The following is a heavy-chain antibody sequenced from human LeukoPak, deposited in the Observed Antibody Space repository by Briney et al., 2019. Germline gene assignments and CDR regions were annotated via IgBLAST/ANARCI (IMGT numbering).Heavy chain of an antibody. V-gene: IGHV3-23*01. D-gene: IGHD5-24*01. Sequence: GGSLRLSCAASGFTFSTFAMTWVRQAQGKGREWVSGVVGGGTTYYADSVKGRFTLSKDNSKKTVYLQMNSLRVEDTAIYYCAKDLHYNDGRWEFDPWGQGTLVTVSS. CDR1: GFTFSTFA. CDR2: VVGGGTT. J-gene: IGHJ5*02. CDR3: AKDLHYNDGRWEFDP.